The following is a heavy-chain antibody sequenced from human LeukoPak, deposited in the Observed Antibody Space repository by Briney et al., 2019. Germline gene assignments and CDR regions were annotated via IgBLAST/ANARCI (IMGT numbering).Heavy chain of an antibody. V-gene: IGHV1-2*02. Sequence: ASMKVSCKASGYTFTGYYMHWVRQAPGQGLEWMGWINPNSGGTNYAQKFQGRVTMTRDTSISTAYMELSRLRSDDTAVYYCARETYSSSPAEYFQHWGQGTLVTVSS. CDR2: INPNSGGT. CDR3: ARETYSSSPAEYFQH. CDR1: GYTFTGYY. J-gene: IGHJ1*01. D-gene: IGHD6-13*01.